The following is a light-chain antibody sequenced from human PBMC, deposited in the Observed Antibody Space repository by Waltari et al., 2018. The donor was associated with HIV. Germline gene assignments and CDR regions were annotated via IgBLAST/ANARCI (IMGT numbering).Light chain of an antibody. Sequence: QSELTQPPAVSGAPGQRVTLSCTANSSNIGSDSSVPWYQRLPGTAPKLLIFANNNRPSGVPGRFSGSKSGSSASLTITGLQAEDEGDYFCQSYDSSLRTFYVFGTGTTVTVL. CDR1: SSNIGSDSS. CDR3: QSYDSSLRTFYV. J-gene: IGLJ1*01. CDR2: ANN. V-gene: IGLV1-40*01.